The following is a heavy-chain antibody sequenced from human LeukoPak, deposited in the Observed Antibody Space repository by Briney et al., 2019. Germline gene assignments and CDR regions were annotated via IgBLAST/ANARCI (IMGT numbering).Heavy chain of an antibody. CDR3: ARGQGIAADNFYYYMDV. Sequence: GGSLRLSCAGSGFMFSSYSMNWVRQAPGPGLEWISYISSSSTPKYYADSVKGRFAISRDNANNSLYLEMNSLRAEDAAVYYCARGQGIAADNFYYYMDVWGKGTTVTVSS. J-gene: IGHJ6*03. V-gene: IGHV3-48*04. CDR2: ISSSSTPK. CDR1: GFMFSSYS. D-gene: IGHD6-25*01.